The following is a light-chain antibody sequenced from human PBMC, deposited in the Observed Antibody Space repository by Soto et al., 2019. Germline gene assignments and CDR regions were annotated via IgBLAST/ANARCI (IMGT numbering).Light chain of an antibody. V-gene: IGLV1-44*01. Sequence: QSVLTQPPSASGTPGQRVTISCSGSSSNIGSNFVNWYQQFPGTAPKLLIYSNSQRPSGVPDRFSGSKSGTSASLAISGLQSEDEADYYCAAWDDSLNGYVVFGGGTKLTVL. CDR1: SSNIGSNF. J-gene: IGLJ2*01. CDR3: AAWDDSLNGYVV. CDR2: SNS.